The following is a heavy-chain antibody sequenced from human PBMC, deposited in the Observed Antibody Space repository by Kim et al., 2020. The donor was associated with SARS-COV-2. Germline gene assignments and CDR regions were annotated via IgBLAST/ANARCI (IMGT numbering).Heavy chain of an antibody. D-gene: IGHD6-13*01. Sequence: SETLSLTCAVYGGSFSGYYWSWIRQPPGKGLEWIGEINHSGSTNYNPSLKSRVTISVDTSKNQFSLKLSSVTAADTAVYYCARVREAAGSPFDYWGQGTLVTVSS. J-gene: IGHJ4*02. V-gene: IGHV4-34*01. CDR1: GGSFSGYY. CDR2: INHSGST. CDR3: ARVREAAGSPFDY.